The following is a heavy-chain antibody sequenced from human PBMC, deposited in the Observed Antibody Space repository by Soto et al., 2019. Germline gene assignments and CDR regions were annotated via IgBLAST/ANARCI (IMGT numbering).Heavy chain of an antibody. CDR1: GDSINSHY. V-gene: IGHV4-59*08. CDR3: ARHVGRITMVRMTDY. CDR2: IHYSGST. J-gene: IGHJ4*02. Sequence: SETLSLTCTVSGDSINSHYWGWIRQPPGKGLEWIGYIHYSGSTNYDPSLKSRVTISVDTSKNQFSLKLSSVTAADTAVYYCARHVGRITMVRMTDYLGQGTLVTVPQ. D-gene: IGHD3-10*01.